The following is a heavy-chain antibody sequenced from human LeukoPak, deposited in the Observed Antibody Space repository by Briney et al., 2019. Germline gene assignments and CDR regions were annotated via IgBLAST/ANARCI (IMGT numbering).Heavy chain of an antibody. CDR3: ARLWLPGGVTPHDYFYYMDL. J-gene: IGHJ6*03. V-gene: IGHV1-18*01. D-gene: IGHD4-23*01. CDR2: ISAYNGNT. Sequence: ASVKVSCKASGYTFTSYGISWVRQAPGQGLEWMGWISAYNGNTNYAQKLQGRVTMTTDTSTSTAYMELRSLRSDDTAVYYCARLWLPGGVTPHDYFYYMDLWGKGTTVTVSS. CDR1: GYTFTSYG.